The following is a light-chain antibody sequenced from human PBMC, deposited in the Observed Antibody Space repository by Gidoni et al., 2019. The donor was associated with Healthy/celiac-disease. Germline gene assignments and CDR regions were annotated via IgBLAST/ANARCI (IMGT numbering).Light chain of an antibody. V-gene: IGKV1-33*01. CDR1: QDISNY. Sequence: DIQMTQSPSSLSASVGDRVTITCQASQDISNYLNWYQQKPGKAPKLLIYDASNLETGVPSRFSGSGSGTDFTFTISSLQPEDIATYYCQQLRTFGPGTKVDI. CDR3: QQLRT. CDR2: DAS. J-gene: IGKJ3*01.